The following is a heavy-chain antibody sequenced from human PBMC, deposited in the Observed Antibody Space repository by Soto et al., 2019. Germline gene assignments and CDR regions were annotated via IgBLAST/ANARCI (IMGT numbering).Heavy chain of an antibody. Sequence: TLSLTCTVSGGSISSSSYSWSWIRQHPGKGLEWIGYVYFSGNTDYNPSLKSRVTISVDTSKKQFSLRLTSATVADTAVYYCARLGDDSSGSHIWFEHWGQGTLVPVAS. CDR2: VYFSGNT. CDR1: GGSISSSSYS. V-gene: IGHV4-31*03. D-gene: IGHD3-22*01. J-gene: IGHJ5*02. CDR3: ARLGDDSSGSHIWFEH.